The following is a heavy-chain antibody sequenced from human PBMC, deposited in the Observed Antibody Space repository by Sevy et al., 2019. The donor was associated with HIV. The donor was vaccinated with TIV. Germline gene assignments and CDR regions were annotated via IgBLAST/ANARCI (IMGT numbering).Heavy chain of an antibody. CDR1: GFTFSDYY. CDR2: ISSSGSTI. J-gene: IGHJ5*02. D-gene: IGHD3-3*01. CDR3: ARDPTYYAFCSGYYTGWFDP. V-gene: IGHV3-11*01. Sequence: GGSLRLSCAASGFTFSDYYMSWVRQAPGKGLEWDSYISSSGSTIYYADSVKGRFTISRDNAKNSLYLQMNSLRAEDTAVYYCARDPTYYAFCSGYYTGWFDPWGQGTLVTVSS.